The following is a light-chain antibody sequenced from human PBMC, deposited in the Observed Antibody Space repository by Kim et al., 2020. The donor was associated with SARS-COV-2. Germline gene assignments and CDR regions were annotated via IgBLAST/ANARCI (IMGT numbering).Light chain of an antibody. V-gene: IGKV3-20*01. CDR2: GAS. CDR1: QSASSSY. Sequence: SPGESATLYCKASQSASSSYLAKYQHKPDQAPRLLIYGASSRTTGIPDRFSGSGSGTDFTLTISRLEPEDFAVYYSHDYGSSPRAFGQRTKVDIK. J-gene: IGKJ1*01. CDR3: HDYGSSPRA.